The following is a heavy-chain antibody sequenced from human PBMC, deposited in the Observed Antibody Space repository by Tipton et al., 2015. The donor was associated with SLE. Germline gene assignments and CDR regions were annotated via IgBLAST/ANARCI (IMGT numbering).Heavy chain of an antibody. CDR1: GGSISSSSYY. J-gene: IGHJ4*02. Sequence: LRLSCTVSGGSISSSSYYWSWIRQHPGKGLEWIGYVFSGGTTYYNPSLKGRLSILLDTSKKQLSLKLSSVTSADTAMYYCARYFYDSSGVCLFDFWGQGTPVTVSS. CDR3: ARYFYDSSGVCLFDF. CDR2: VFSGGTT. V-gene: IGHV4-31*03. D-gene: IGHD3-22*01.